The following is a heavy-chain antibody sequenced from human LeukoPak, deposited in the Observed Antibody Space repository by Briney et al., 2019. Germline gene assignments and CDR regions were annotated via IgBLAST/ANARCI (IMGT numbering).Heavy chain of an antibody. CDR3: AKDSRYQLLRGPFDY. CDR1: GCTFSTYA. D-gene: IGHD2-2*01. V-gene: IGHV3-23*01. J-gene: IGHJ4*02. Sequence: PEASLKLSCKASGCTFSTYAMSWVRQAPGQGLEWVGGIIASGGTTYYAQSFKGRFTISADNSTNTLYMQMSSLRAEDTAVYYCAKDSRYQLLRGPFDYWGQGTLVTVSS. CDR2: IIASGGTT.